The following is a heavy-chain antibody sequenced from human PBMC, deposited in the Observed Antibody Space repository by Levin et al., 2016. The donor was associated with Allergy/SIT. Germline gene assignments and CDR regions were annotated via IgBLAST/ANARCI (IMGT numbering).Heavy chain of an antibody. D-gene: IGHD1-26*01. J-gene: IGHJ4*02. CDR1: GFTFSSYA. CDR2: ISGSGGST. Sequence: GESLKISCAASGFTFSSYAMSWVRQAPGKGLEWVSAISGSGGSTYYADSVKGRFTISRDNSKNTLYLQMNSLRAEDTAVYYCAKVSHLSGSYLGFDYWGQGTLVTVSS. V-gene: IGHV3-23*01. CDR3: AKVSHLSGSYLGFDY.